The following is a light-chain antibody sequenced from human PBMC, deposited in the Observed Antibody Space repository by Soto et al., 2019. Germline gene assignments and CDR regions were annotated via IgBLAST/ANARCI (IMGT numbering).Light chain of an antibody. CDR3: NSYTSSSTHYV. CDR1: SSDVGGYNH. J-gene: IGLJ1*01. V-gene: IGLV2-14*01. CDR2: EVS. Sequence: QSVLTQPASVSGSPGQSITISCTGTSSDVGGYNHVSWYQQHPGKAPKLLIYEVSNWPSGVSNRFSGSKSGNTASLTISGLQAEDEADYYCNSYTSSSTHYVFGTGTQLTVL.